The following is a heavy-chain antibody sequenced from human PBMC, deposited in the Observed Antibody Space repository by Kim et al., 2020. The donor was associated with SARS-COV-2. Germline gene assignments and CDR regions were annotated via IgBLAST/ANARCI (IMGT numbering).Heavy chain of an antibody. CDR1: GFTFSSYA. V-gene: IGHV3-23*01. CDR2: ISGSGGST. Sequence: GGSLRLSCAASGFTFSSYAMSWVRQAPGKGLEWVSAISGSGGSTYYADSVKGRFTISRDNSKNTLYLQMNSLRAEDTAVYYCAKEFGAYYYGSGSYYDYWGQGTLVTVSS. CDR3: AKEFGAYYYGSGSYYDY. J-gene: IGHJ4*02. D-gene: IGHD3-10*01.